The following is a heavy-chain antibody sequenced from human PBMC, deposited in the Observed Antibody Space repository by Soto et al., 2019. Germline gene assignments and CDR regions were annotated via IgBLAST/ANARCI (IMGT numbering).Heavy chain of an antibody. CDR3: AKDTNGGMYYHYGKDV. CDR2: ISGSGGST. CDR1: GFTFSSYA. D-gene: IGHD2-8*01. J-gene: IGHJ6*02. Sequence: PGGSLRLSCAASGFTFSSYAMSWVRQAPGKGLEWVSAISGSGGSTYYADSVKGRFTISRDNAKNSLYLQMNSLRAEDTALYYCAKDTNGGMYYHYGKDVWAQGTTVTVSS. V-gene: IGHV3-23*01.